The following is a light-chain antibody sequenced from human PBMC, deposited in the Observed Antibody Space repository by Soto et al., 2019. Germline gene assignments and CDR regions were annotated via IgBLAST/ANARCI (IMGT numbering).Light chain of an antibody. Sequence: QSVLTQPASVSGSLGQSTTISCTGTSSDIGGYNYVSWYQQCPGKAPKLMIYRVSNRPSGVSNRFSGSKSGDTASLTISGLQAEDEADYHCSSYSSTSTLVVFGTGTKVTVL. CDR3: SSYSSTSTLVV. V-gene: IGLV2-14*01. CDR1: SSDIGGYNY. J-gene: IGLJ1*01. CDR2: RVS.